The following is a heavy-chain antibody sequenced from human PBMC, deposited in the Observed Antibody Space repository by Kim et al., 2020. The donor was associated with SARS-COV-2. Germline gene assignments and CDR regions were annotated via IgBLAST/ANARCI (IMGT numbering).Heavy chain of an antibody. Sequence: SETLSLTCTVSGGSISSGGYYWSWIRQHPGKGLEWIGYIYYSGSTYYNPSLKSRVTISVDTSKNQFSLKLSSVTAADTAVYYCARDEPKYSSGWDAFDIWGQGTMVTVSS. J-gene: IGHJ3*02. V-gene: IGHV4-31*03. CDR2: IYYSGST. CDR3: ARDEPKYSSGWDAFDI. CDR1: GGSISSGGYY. D-gene: IGHD6-19*01.